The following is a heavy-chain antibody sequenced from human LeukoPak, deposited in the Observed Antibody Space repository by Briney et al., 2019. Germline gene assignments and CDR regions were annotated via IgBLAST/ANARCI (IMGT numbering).Heavy chain of an antibody. Sequence: GGSLRLSCAASGFTFSSYSMNWVRQAPGKGLEWVSSISSSSSYIYYADSVKGRFTISRDNAKNSLYLQMNSLRAEDTAVYYCASQSVAAAGTYSDYWGQGTLVTVSS. CDR2: ISSSSSYI. J-gene: IGHJ4*02. CDR1: GFTFSSYS. D-gene: IGHD6-13*01. V-gene: IGHV3-21*01. CDR3: ASQSVAAAGTYSDY.